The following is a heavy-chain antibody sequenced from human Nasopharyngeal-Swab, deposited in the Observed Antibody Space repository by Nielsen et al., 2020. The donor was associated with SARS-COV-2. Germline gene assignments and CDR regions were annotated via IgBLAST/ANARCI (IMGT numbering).Heavy chain of an antibody. CDR1: GGSISSTSDY. Sequence: GSLRLSCTVSGGSISSTSDYWGWIRQPPGKGLEWIGSIYYSGSTYQNPSLKSRVTISVDTSKNQFSLKLSSVTAADTAVYYCARGRDYYDSSLDYWGQGALVTVSS. J-gene: IGHJ4*02. CDR3: ARGRDYYDSSLDY. CDR2: IYYSGST. V-gene: IGHV4-39*07. D-gene: IGHD3-22*01.